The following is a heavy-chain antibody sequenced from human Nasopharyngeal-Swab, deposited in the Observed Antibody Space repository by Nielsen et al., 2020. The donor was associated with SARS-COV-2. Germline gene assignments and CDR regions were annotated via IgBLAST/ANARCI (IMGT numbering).Heavy chain of an antibody. CDR3: ATFPAVYSSGWYPFDY. D-gene: IGHD6-19*01. CDR2: INPSGGST. Sequence: ASVKVSCKASGYTFTSYYMHWVRQAPGQGLEWMGIINPSGGSTSYAQKFQGRVTMTEDTSTDTAYMELSSLRSEDTAVYYCATFPAVYSSGWYPFDYWGQGTLVTVSS. V-gene: IGHV1-46*01. CDR1: GYTFTSYY. J-gene: IGHJ4*02.